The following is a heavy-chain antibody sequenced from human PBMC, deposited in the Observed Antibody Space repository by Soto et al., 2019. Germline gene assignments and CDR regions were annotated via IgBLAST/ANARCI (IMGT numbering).Heavy chain of an antibody. J-gene: IGHJ4*02. V-gene: IGHV3-48*04. D-gene: IGHD4-17*01. Sequence: GGSLRLSCAATTFSFTTYNMNWVRQAPGKGLEWISYISSSGTTIYYADSVKGRFTISRDNAKNSLYLQMNSLRAEDTAVYYCAREGKDDYHFDYWGQGTLVTVSS. CDR1: TFSFTTYN. CDR2: ISSSGTTI. CDR3: AREGKDDYHFDY.